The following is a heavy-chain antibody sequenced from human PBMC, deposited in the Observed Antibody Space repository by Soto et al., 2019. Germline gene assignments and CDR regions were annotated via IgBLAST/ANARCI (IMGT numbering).Heavy chain of an antibody. D-gene: IGHD6-13*01. CDR3: ARQPLRYSSSWYDVEFEY. CDR2: IYHSGST. J-gene: IGHJ4*02. V-gene: IGHV4-39*01. Sequence: SETLSLTCTVSGGSVSSRSYFWGWIRQPPGKGLEWIGSIYHSGSTYYNPSLKSRLTISVDTSKNQFSLKVNSVTAADTGVYYCARQPLRYSSSWYDVEFEYWGQGILVTVSS. CDR1: GGSVSSRSYF.